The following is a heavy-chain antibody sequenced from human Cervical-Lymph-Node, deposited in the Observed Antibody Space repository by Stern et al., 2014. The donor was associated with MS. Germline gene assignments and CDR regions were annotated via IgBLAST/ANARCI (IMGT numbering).Heavy chain of an antibody. CDR2: IHDSGST. V-gene: IGHV4-61*02. D-gene: IGHD1-26*01. Sequence: VQLVESGPGLVKPSQTLSLTCTVSGGSISSSGYYWSWIRQPADKGLEWIGRIHDSGSTYYHPSLKSRVTLSMDTAKNPFSLRRSSVTAADTAVYYCATTRWDLFTWNWFDPGGQGTLVTVSS. CDR1: GGSISSSGYY. CDR3: ATTRWDLFTWNWFDP. J-gene: IGHJ5*02.